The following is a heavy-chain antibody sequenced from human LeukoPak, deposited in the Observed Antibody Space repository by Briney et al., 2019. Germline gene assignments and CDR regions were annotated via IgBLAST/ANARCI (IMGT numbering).Heavy chain of an antibody. CDR3: AKASGYYYDSSGSTTDDY. D-gene: IGHD3-22*01. CDR1: GFTFSSYG. CDR2: ISGGGVST. Sequence: GGSLRLSCAASGFTFSSYGMSWVRQAPGKGLEWVSGISGGGVSTFYADSVKGRFTISRDNSKNTLYLQMNSLRAEDTAIYYCAKASGYYYDSSGSTTDDYWGQGTLVTVSS. J-gene: IGHJ4*02. V-gene: IGHV3-23*01.